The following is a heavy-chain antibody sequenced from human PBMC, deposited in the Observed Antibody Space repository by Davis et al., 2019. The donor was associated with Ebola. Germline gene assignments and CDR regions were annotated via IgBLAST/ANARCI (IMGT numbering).Heavy chain of an antibody. CDR1: GFTFSLYG. Sequence: GESLKISCAASGFTFSLYGMHWVRQAPGKGLAWVAVISYDGSDKNYGDSVKGRFTISRDNSKNTLYLQMNSLRAEDTAMYYCAKHGNYEFDHWGQGTLVTVSS. CDR3: AKHGNYEFDH. D-gene: IGHD3-3*01. J-gene: IGHJ4*02. CDR2: ISYDGSDK. V-gene: IGHV3-30*18.